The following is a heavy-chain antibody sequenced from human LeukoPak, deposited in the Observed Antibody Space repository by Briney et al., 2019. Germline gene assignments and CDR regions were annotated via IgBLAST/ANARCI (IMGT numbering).Heavy chain of an antibody. J-gene: IGHJ4*02. CDR1: GVSITTSRYY. CDR2: AFHGGNS. CDR3: ARQAEGSSSGPYFFDY. V-gene: IGHV4-39*01. D-gene: IGHD5-18*01. Sequence: PSETLSLTCTVSGVSITTSRYYWGWIRQPPGKVLEGIVSAFHGGNSYYNPSLESRVTVSVDTSNNQFSLRLTSVTAADTALYYCARQAEGSSSGPYFFDYWGQGTLVTVSS.